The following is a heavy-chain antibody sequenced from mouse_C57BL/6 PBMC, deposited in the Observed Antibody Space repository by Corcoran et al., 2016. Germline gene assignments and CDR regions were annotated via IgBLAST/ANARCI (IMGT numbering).Heavy chain of an antibody. D-gene: IGHD1-1*01. J-gene: IGHJ3*01. CDR1: GYTFTTYG. CDR2: INTYSGVP. CDR3: AREEIDGSSSAWFAC. Sequence: QIQLVQSGPELKKPGETVKISCKASGYTFTTYGMSWVKQAPGKGLKWMGWINTYSGVPTYADDFKGRFAFSLETSASTAYLQINNLKNEDTATYFCAREEIDGSSSAWFACWGQGTLVTVSA. V-gene: IGHV9-3*01.